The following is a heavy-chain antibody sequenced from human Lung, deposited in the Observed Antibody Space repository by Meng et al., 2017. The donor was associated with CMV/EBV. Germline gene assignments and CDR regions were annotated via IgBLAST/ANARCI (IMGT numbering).Heavy chain of an antibody. Sequence: VQRVQSGAELKRPGASVKISCQASGYSFSGFYLNWARQAPGHGLEWLGRVNPISDDTHLAQKFEGRITVTRGATINTAFMELTRLRPDDTAVYYCAKSSDNGWSSWGPGTLVTVSS. J-gene: IGHJ4*01. CDR3: AKSSDNGWSS. V-gene: IGHV1-2*06. CDR1: GYSFSGFY. D-gene: IGHD6-19*01. CDR2: VNPISDDT.